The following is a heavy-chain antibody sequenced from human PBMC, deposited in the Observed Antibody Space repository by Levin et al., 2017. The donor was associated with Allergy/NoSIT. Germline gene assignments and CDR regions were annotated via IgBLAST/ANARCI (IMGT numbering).Heavy chain of an antibody. CDR3: ARAISFMD. CDR2: ISNSDDTV. J-gene: IGHJ4*02. V-gene: IGHV3-11*01. Sequence: GESLKISCAASGFTFSGYYMSWIRKAPGKGLEWVSYISNSDDTVYYADSVKGRFTISRDNAKNSLYLQMNSLRAEDTAVYYCARAISFMDWGQGTLVTVSS. CDR1: GFTFSGYY.